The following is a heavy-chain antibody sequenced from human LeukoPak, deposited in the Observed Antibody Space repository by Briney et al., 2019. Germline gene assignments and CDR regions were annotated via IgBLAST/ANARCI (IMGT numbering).Heavy chain of an antibody. J-gene: IGHJ3*02. CDR3: ARNLHFYDSSGPNDAFDI. V-gene: IGHV1-18*01. D-gene: IGHD3-22*01. CDR1: GYTFTRYG. Sequence: ASVKVSCKASGYTFTRYGIGWVRQAPGQGLEWMGWISTYNGNTNYEQKLQGRVTMTTDTSTSTAYMELRRLRSDDTAVYYCARNLHFYDSSGPNDAFDIWGQGTMVTVSS. CDR2: ISTYNGNT.